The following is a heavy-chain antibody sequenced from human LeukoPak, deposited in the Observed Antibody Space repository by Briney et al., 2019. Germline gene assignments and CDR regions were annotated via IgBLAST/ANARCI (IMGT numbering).Heavy chain of an antibody. J-gene: IGHJ4*02. D-gene: IGHD5-24*01. CDR1: GGTFSSYA. V-gene: IGHV1-69*04. CDR3: AREEMATIPFDY. CDR2: IIPILGIA. Sequence: SVKVSCKASGGTFSSYAISWVRQAPGQGLKWMGRIIPILGIANYAQKFQGRVTITADKSTSTAYMELSSLRSEDTAVYYCAREEMATIPFDYWGQGTLVTVSS.